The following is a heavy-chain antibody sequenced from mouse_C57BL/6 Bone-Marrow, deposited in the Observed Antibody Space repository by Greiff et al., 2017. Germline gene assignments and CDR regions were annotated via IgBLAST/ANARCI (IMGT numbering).Heavy chain of an antibody. CDR2: IDPSDSYT. V-gene: IGHV1-50*01. CDR1: GYTFTSYW. D-gene: IGHD6-1*01. CDR3: ARSSLYYYAMDY. Sequence: QVQLQQPGAELVKPGASVKLSCKASGYTFTSYWMQWVKQRPGQCLEWIGEIDPSDSYTNYNQKFKGKATLTVDTSSSTAYMQLSSLTSEDSAVYYCARSSLYYYAMDYWGQGTSVTVSS. J-gene: IGHJ4*01.